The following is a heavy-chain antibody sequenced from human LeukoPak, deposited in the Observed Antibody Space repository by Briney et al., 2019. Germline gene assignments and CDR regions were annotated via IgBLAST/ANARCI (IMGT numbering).Heavy chain of an antibody. Sequence: SETLSLTCAVYGGSFSGYYWSWIRQPPGEGLEWIGEINHSGSTNYNPSLKSRVTISVDTSKSQFSLKLSSVTAADTAVYYCARDRGSTRPFDYWGQGTLVTVSS. CDR2: INHSGST. J-gene: IGHJ4*02. CDR3: ARDRGSTRPFDY. V-gene: IGHV4-34*01. CDR1: GGSFSGYY. D-gene: IGHD2-2*01.